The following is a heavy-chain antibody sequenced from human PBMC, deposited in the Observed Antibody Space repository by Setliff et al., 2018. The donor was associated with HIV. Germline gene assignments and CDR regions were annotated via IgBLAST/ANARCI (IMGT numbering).Heavy chain of an antibody. Sequence: PGGSLRLSCAASGFVFRNYNMNWVRQAPGKGLEWVSSVSSDGRYIYYADSVRGRFTISRDDAKSSLYLQMYSLRAEDTAIYYCARDRASSAYYSHFDYWGQGTLVTVSS. CDR1: GFVFRNYN. J-gene: IGHJ4*02. CDR2: VSSDGRYI. V-gene: IGHV3-21*06. D-gene: IGHD3-22*01. CDR3: ARDRASSAYYSHFDY.